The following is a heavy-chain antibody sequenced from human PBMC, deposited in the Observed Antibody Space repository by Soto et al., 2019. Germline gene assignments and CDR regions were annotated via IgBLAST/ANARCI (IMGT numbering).Heavy chain of an antibody. V-gene: IGHV1-3*01. CDR1: GYTFTTYA. CDR2: INAGNGNT. Sequence: QVQLVQSGAEVKKPGASVKVSCKTSGYTFTTYAIHWVRQAPGQRPEWMGWINAGNGNTSYSQQFQGRVTITSDTSASTAYMEVSSLTSEDTALYYCARAGEDCSGGICHVFDYWGQGTLVTVSS. J-gene: IGHJ4*02. D-gene: IGHD2-15*01. CDR3: ARAGEDCSGGICHVFDY.